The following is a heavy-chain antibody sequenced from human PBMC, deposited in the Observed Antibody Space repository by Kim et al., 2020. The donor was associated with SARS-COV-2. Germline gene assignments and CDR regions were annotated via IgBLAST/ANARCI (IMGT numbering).Heavy chain of an antibody. Sequence: DTVKGRFTTSRDNAMHSLYLQMNSLRAEDTAVYYCARDDIAASLDYWGQGTLVTVSS. J-gene: IGHJ4*02. CDR3: ARDDIAASLDY. D-gene: IGHD6-6*01. V-gene: IGHV3-21*03.